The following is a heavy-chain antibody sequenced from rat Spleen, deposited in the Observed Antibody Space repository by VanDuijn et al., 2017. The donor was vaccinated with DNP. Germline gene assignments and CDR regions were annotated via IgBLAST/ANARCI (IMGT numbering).Heavy chain of an antibody. CDR2: IKPKSNNYAT. Sequence: EVQLVESGGGLVQSGRSLKVSCATSGFTFSSAWMYWYRQFPEKRLEWVARIKPKSNNYATDYTDSVKGRFTISRDDSKSTIYLQMNNLKEEDTAIYYCAWPSTWGQGVMVTVSS. J-gene: IGHJ2*01. CDR3: AWPST. V-gene: IGHV6-6*01. CDR1: GFTFSSAW. D-gene: IGHD1-10*01.